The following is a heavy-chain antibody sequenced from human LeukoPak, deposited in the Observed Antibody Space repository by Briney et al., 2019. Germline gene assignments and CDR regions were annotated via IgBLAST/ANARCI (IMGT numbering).Heavy chain of an antibody. J-gene: IGHJ4*02. D-gene: IGHD3-10*01. CDR3: AKVPFFYGSGSAYFDH. CDR1: GFTFSTYA. V-gene: IGHV3-30-3*01. Sequence: HGGSLRLSCAASGFTFSTYAMHWVRQAPGKGLEWVAVISKDGVNEYYADSVKGRFTISRDNSKNTLYVQMNSLRAEDTAVYYCAKVPFFYGSGSAYFDHWGQGTLVTVSS. CDR2: ISKDGVNE.